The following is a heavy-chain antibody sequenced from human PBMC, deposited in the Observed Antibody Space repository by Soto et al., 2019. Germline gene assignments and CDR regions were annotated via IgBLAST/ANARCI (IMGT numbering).Heavy chain of an antibody. CDR2: IIPTFGTP. D-gene: IGHD3-16*01. CDR3: AISPFEVGGFYYGFDV. V-gene: IGHV1-69*12. CDR1: GDTFSNFV. J-gene: IGHJ6*02. Sequence: QVQLVQSGAEVKKPGSSVRVSCKASGDTFSNFVISWVRLAPGQGLEWMGGIIPTFGTPDYAPKFQGRVTLTADDSTSTAYMELSGLRFEDTAVDYCAISPFEVGGFYYGFDVWGQGTAVTVSS.